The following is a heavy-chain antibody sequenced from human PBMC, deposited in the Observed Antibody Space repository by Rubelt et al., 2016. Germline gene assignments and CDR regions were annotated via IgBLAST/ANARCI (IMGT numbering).Heavy chain of an antibody. Sequence: QVQLQESGPGLVKPSGTLSLTCTVSGGSISSYYWSWIRQPPGKGLEWIGYIYYSGSTYYNPSLKTRVPIPLDTSKNQFSLELSAVTASDTDRYYCARYYYDFWGGGDYGMDVWGQGTTVTVSS. V-gene: IGHV4-59*01. CDR2: IYYSGST. CDR3: ARYYYDFWGGGDYGMDV. J-gene: IGHJ6*02. D-gene: IGHD3-3*01. CDR1: GGSISSYY.